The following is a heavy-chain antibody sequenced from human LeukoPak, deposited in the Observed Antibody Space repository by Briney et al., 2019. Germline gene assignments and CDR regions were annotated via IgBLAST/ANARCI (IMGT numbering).Heavy chain of an antibody. CDR1: GFTFSSYW. CDR2: IKQDGSEK. V-gene: IGHV3-7*01. D-gene: IGHD5-24*01. CDR3: ARALGVEMATRSDY. J-gene: IGHJ4*02. Sequence: GGSLRLSCAASGFTFSSYWMSWVRQAPGKGLEWEANIKQDGSEKYYVDSVKGRFTISRDNAKNSLYLQMNSLRAEDTAVYYCARALGVEMATRSDYWGQGTLVTVSS.